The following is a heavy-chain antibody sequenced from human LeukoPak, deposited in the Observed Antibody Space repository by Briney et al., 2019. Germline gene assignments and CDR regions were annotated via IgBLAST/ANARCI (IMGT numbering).Heavy chain of an antibody. Sequence: PGGSLRLSCAASGFTFSIYWMHWVRQAPGKGLVWVSRINSDGSSTSYADSVKGRFTISRDNAKNTLYLQMNSLRAEDTAVYYCARVSYGDYDYYYMDVWGKGTTVTVS. CDR3: ARVSYGDYDYYYMDV. D-gene: IGHD4-17*01. CDR1: GFTFSIYW. V-gene: IGHV3-74*01. J-gene: IGHJ6*03. CDR2: INSDGSST.